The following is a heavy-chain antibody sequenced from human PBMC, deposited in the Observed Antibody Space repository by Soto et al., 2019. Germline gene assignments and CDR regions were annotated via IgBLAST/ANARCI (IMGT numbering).Heavy chain of an antibody. CDR3: ARVRPTGYYYGPYYVDY. J-gene: IGHJ4*02. Sequence: SETLSLTCTDSGGSISSGDHYWSWLRQPPGRGLEWIGYIYYSGSTFYNLSLKSRVTISIDTSKKQFSLRLSSVTAADTAVYYCARVRPTGYYYGPYYVDYWGPGTLVTFSS. D-gene: IGHD3-10*01. CDR1: GGSISSGDHY. V-gene: IGHV4-30-4*01. CDR2: IYYSGST.